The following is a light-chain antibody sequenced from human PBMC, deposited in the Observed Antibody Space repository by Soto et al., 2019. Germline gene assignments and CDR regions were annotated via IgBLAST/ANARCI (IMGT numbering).Light chain of an antibody. J-gene: IGKJ1*01. V-gene: IGKV3-20*01. CDR2: GAS. CDR3: QQYGRSSVT. Sequence: EIVLTQSPCTLSLSPGERATLSCRASQSVSSSYLAWYQQKPGQAPRLLIYGASSRATGIPDRFSGSGSGTDFTLTISRLEPEDFAVYYCQQYGRSSVTFGQGTKVDIK. CDR1: QSVSSSY.